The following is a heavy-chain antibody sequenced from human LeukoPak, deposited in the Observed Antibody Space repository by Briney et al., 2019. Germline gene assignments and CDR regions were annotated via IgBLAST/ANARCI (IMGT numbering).Heavy chain of an antibody. CDR2: INPSGGST. CDR3: ARGGVVPAAMWYWFDP. V-gene: IGHV1-46*01. CDR1: GYTFTSYY. J-gene: IGHJ5*02. D-gene: IGHD2-2*01. Sequence: ASVKVSCKASGYTFTSYYMHWVRQAPGQELEWMGIINPSGGSTSYAQKFQGRVTMTRDTSMSTVYMELSSLRSEDTAVYYCARGGVVPAAMWYWFDPWGQGTLVTVSS.